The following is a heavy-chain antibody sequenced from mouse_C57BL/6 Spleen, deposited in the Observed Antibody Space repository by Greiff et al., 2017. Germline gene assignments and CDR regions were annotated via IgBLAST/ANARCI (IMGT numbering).Heavy chain of an antibody. CDR1: GFNIKDYY. V-gene: IGHV14-1*01. CDR2: IDPEDGDT. J-gene: IGHJ2*01. Sequence: VQLKQSGAELVRPGASVKLSCTASGFNIKDYYMHWVKQRPEQGLEWIGRIDPEDGDTEYAPKFQGKATMTADTSSNTAYLQLSSLTSADTDFYYCTTSTTVVEWDYFDYWGQGTTLTVSS. CDR3: TTSTTVVEWDYFDY. D-gene: IGHD1-1*01.